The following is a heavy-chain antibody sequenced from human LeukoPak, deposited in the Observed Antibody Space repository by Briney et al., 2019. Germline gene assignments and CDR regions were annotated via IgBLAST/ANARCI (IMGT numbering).Heavy chain of an antibody. D-gene: IGHD6-13*01. CDR2: IKPDGTTK. Sequence: GGSLRLSCAASGFPFSSYSMTWVRQAPGKGLEWVANIKPDGTTKFYVDSVKGRFTISRDNALNSLYLQMSSLRAEDTAIYYCARSIPYGTTWYGRSDYWGQGTLVTVSS. CDR3: ARSIPYGTTWYGRSDY. J-gene: IGHJ4*02. CDR1: GFPFSSYS. V-gene: IGHV3-7*03.